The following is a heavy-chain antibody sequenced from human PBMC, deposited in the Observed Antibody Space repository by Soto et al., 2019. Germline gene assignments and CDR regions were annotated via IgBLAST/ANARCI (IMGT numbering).Heavy chain of an antibody. J-gene: IGHJ4*02. CDR1: GFAVSSNY. D-gene: IGHD1-1*01. V-gene: IGHV3-53*01. CDR3: AGATGRY. CDR2: IYSGGNT. Sequence: GGSLRLSCAASGFAVSSNYMTWVRQAPGKGLEWVSVIYSGGNTFYADSVKGRFTSSRDKSKNTLYLQMNSLRAEDTAVYYCAGATGRYWGQGTLVTVSS.